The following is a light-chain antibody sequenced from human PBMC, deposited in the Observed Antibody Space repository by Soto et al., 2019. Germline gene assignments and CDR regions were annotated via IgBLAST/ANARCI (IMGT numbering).Light chain of an antibody. J-gene: IGKJ5*01. Sequence: DIQMTQSPSTLPASVGDRDTITCRASQGSSNYLAWYQQKPGKVPKLLIYHASTLQSGVPSRFSGSGSGTDFTLTISSLEPEEFAVYYCQQRSNWPSITFGQGTRLDIK. CDR1: QGSSNY. CDR2: HAS. CDR3: QQRSNWPSIT. V-gene: IGKV1-27*01.